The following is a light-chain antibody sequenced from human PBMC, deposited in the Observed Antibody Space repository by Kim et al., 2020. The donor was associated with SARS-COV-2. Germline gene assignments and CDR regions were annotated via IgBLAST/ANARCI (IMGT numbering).Light chain of an antibody. CDR3: QSYDSSLSEWV. J-gene: IGLJ3*02. Sequence: HRFTISCSVNTSNIGAVSDVHCDKLVLGTAPTLLIFGNNNRPSGAPARLSGAKSGTSASLAISGLRTEDDTAFYCQSYDSSLSEWVFGGGTKLIVL. CDR1: TSNIGAVSD. V-gene: IGLV1-40*01. CDR2: GNN.